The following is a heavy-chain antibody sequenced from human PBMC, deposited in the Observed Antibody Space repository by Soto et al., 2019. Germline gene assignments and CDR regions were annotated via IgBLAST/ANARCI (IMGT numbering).Heavy chain of an antibody. Sequence: EVQLVESGGGLVQPGGSLRLSCVASGFTYSYYLISWVRQAPGRGLEWVARMKFDGTGIQYADSAKGRFTISRDNAENSLYLQMRSLRDGDTAVYYCERDSGYVSASSVNHYFDYWGQGSLVTVSS. CDR1: GFTYSYYL. D-gene: IGHD3-10*01. V-gene: IGHV3-7*01. J-gene: IGHJ4*02. CDR2: MKFDGTGI. CDR3: ERDSGYVSASSVNHYFDY.